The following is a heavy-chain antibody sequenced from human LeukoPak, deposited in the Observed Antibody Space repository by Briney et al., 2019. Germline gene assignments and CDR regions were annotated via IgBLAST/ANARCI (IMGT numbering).Heavy chain of an antibody. CDR2: ISYDGSNK. CDR1: GFTFSSYA. V-gene: IGHV3-30*04. CDR3: AKEGGASRFDY. J-gene: IGHJ4*02. D-gene: IGHD5-12*01. Sequence: GGSLRLSCAASGFTFSSYAMHWVRQAPGKGLEWVAVISYDGSNKYYADSVKGRFTISRDNSKNTLYLQMNSLRAEDTAVYYCAKEGGASRFDYWGQGTLVTASS.